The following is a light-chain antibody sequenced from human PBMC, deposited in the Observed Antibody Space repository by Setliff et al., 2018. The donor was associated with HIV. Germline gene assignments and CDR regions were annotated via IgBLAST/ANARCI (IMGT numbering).Light chain of an antibody. V-gene: IGLV2-14*01. Sequence: QSVLAQPASVSGSPGQSITISCTGTISDIGAYNYISWYQHHPGKAPKLMIYEVTNRPSGVSNRFSGSKSGTTASLTISSVQAEDEADYYCASSYARKSVFGGGTKVTVL. CDR3: ASSYARKSV. CDR1: ISDIGAYNY. J-gene: IGLJ2*01. CDR2: EVT.